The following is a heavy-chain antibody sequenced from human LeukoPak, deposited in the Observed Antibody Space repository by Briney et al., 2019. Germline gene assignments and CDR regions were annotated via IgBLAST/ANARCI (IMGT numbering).Heavy chain of an antibody. CDR3: AAGGFIADAFDI. D-gene: IGHD6-13*01. J-gene: IGHJ3*02. CDR1: GFTFTSSA. CDR2: IVVGSGNT. V-gene: IGHV1-58*02. Sequence: GASVKVSCKASGFTFTSSAMQWVRQARGQRLEWTGWIVVGSGNTNYAQKFQERVTITRDMSTSTAYMKLSSLRSEDTAVYYCAAGGFIADAFDIWGQGTMVTVSS.